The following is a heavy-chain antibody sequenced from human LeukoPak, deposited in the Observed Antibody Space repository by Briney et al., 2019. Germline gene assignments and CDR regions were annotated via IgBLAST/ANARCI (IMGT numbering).Heavy chain of an antibody. Sequence: SVKVSCKASGYTFTGYYMHWVRQAPGQGLEWMGRIIPILGIANYAQKFQGRVTITADKSTSTAYMELSSLRSEDTAVYHCAKDKYSPVRSMSEAAYYFDFWGPGTLVTVSS. V-gene: IGHV1-69*04. CDR2: IIPILGIA. CDR1: GYTFTGYY. CDR3: AKDKYSPVRSMSEAAYYFDF. J-gene: IGHJ4*02. D-gene: IGHD6-13*01.